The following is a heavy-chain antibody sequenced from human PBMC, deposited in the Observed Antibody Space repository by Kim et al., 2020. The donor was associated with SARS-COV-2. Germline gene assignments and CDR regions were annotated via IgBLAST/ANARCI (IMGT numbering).Heavy chain of an antibody. Sequence: GGSLRLSCAASGFTFSSYAMSWVRQAPGKGLEWVSAISGSGGSTYYADSVKGRFTISRDNSKNTLYLQMNSLRAEDTAVYYCAKGGMGVGATSYYYGMDVWGQGTTVTVSS. V-gene: IGHV3-23*01. CDR1: GFTFSSYA. D-gene: IGHD1-26*01. J-gene: IGHJ6*02. CDR3: AKGGMGVGATSYYYGMDV. CDR2: ISGSGGST.